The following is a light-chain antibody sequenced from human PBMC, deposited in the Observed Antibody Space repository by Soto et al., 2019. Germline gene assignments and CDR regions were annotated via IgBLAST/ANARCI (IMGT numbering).Light chain of an antibody. Sequence: IVLTQSPATLSLSPGERATLSCRASQSFNTFLAWYQQKPGQAPRLLISDAVDRATGIPARFSGSGSGTDFTLTISSLESEDFAVYYCQQRSNWPWTFGQGTKVEI. CDR1: QSFNTF. CDR2: DAV. V-gene: IGKV3-11*01. J-gene: IGKJ1*01. CDR3: QQRSNWPWT.